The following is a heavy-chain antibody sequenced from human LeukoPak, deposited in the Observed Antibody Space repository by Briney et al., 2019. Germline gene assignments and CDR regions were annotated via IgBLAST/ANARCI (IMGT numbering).Heavy chain of an antibody. Sequence: SETLSLTCTVSGGSISSGDYYWSWIRQPPGKGLEWIGYIYYSGSTYYSPALTSRVTISVDTSKNQFSLKLSSVTAADTAVYYCARDPSKYCSGGSCYSGDAFDIWGQGTMVTVSS. V-gene: IGHV4-30-4*01. CDR3: ARDPSKYCSGGSCYSGDAFDI. D-gene: IGHD2-15*01. J-gene: IGHJ3*02. CDR2: IYYSGST. CDR1: GGSISSGDYY.